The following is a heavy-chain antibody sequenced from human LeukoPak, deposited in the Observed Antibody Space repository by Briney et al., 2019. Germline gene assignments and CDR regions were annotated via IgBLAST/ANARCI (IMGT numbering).Heavy chain of an antibody. V-gene: IGHV1-69*13. D-gene: IGHD2-15*01. J-gene: IGHJ3*02. CDR3: ASPSQVVAAIKGAFDI. CDR1: GGTFSSYA. CDR2: IIPIFGTA. Sequence: GASVKVSCKASGGTFSSYAISGVRQAPGQGLEWMGGIIPIFGTANYAQKFQGRVTITADESTSTAYMELSSLRSEDTAVYYCASPSQVVAAIKGAFDIWGQGTMVTVSS.